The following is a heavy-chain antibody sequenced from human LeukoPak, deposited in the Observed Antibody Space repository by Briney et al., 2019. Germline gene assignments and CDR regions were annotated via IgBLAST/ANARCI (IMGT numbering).Heavy chain of an antibody. Sequence: NPGGSLRLSCAASGFTFSSYSMNWVRQAPGKGLEWVSSISSSSSCIYYADSVKGRFTISRDNAKNSLYLQMNSLRAEDTAVYYCARERDVFAPDAFDIWGQGTMVTVSS. CDR1: GFTFSSYS. V-gene: IGHV3-21*01. D-gene: IGHD2-21*01. CDR3: ARERDVFAPDAFDI. J-gene: IGHJ3*02. CDR2: ISSSSSCI.